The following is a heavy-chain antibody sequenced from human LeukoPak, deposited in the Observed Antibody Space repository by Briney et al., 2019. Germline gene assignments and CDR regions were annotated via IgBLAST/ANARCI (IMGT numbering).Heavy chain of an antibody. CDR2: IKQDGSEK. D-gene: IGHD6-13*01. CDR1: GFTFSSYW. J-gene: IGHJ4*02. V-gene: IGHV3-7*01. Sequence: GGSLRLSCAASGFTFSSYWMSWVRQAPGKGLEWVANIKQDGSEKKYVDSVKGRFTISRDNAKNSVYLEMNSLRAEDTAVYYCAKDSHSWSRDYWGQGTLVTVSS. CDR3: AKDSHSWSRDY.